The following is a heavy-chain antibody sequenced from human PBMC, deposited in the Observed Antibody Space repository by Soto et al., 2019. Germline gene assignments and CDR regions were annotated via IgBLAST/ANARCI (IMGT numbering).Heavy chain of an antibody. CDR3: ARRGGAAFDY. V-gene: IGHV4-59*08. CDR2: IYYSGST. Sequence: QVQLQESGPGLVKPSETLSLTCTVSGGSISSYYWSWIRQPPGKGLEWIGYIYYSGSTNYNPSLKRRVTISVDTSKIRFSLKLSSVTAADTAVYYCARRGGAAFDYWGQGTLVTVSS. J-gene: IGHJ4*02. D-gene: IGHD1-26*01. CDR1: GGSISSYY.